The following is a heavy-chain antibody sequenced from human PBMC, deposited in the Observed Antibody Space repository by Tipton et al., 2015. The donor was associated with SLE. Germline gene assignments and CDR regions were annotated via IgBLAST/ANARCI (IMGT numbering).Heavy chain of an antibody. V-gene: IGHV3-30*04. CDR2: ISYDGSYK. CDR1: GFPFSNYA. Sequence: SLRLSCAASGFPFSNYAMHWVRQAPGKGLEWVTLISYDGSYKYYGDSVKGRFTISRDNSKNTVYLQMNSLRSDDTALYYCARDQGPYFPHHYFEYWGQGTLVTVSS. J-gene: IGHJ4*02. CDR3: ARDQGPYFPHHYFEY. D-gene: IGHD2/OR15-2a*01.